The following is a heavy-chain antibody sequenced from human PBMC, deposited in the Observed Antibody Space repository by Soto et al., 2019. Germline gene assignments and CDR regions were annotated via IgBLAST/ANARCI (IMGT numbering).Heavy chain of an antibody. V-gene: IGHV1-18*04. CDR1: GYTFTSYG. J-gene: IGHJ5*02. CDR3: ARAVVQGVNWFDP. CDR2: ISAYNGNT. Sequence: ASVNVSCKXSGYTFTSYGISWVRQAPGQGLEWMGWISAYNGNTNYAQKLQGRVTMTTDTSTSTAYMELRSLRSDDTAVYYCARAVVQGVNWFDPWGQGTLVTVSS. D-gene: IGHD3-10*01.